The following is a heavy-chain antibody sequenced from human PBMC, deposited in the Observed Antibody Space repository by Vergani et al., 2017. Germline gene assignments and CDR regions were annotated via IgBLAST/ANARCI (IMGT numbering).Heavy chain of an antibody. V-gene: IGHV3-53*04. CDR3: AREGASGGSGSYSPLDV. D-gene: IGHD3-10*01. CDR2: IYSGGST. J-gene: IGHJ6*02. Sequence: EVQLVESGGGLVQPGGSLRLSCAASGFTVSSNYMSWVRQAPGKGLEWVSVIYSGGSTYYADSVKGRFTISRHNSKNTLYLQMHSLRAEDTAVYYCAREGASGGSGSYSPLDVWGQGTTVTVSS. CDR1: GFTVSSNY.